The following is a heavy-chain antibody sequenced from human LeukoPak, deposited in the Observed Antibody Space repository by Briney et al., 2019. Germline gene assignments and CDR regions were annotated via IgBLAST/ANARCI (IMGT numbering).Heavy chain of an antibody. CDR2: IIPIFGTA. CDR3: AEEYSGSDYGFDY. D-gene: IGHD1-26*01. CDR1: GGTFSSYA. V-gene: IGHV1-69*05. J-gene: IGHJ4*02. Sequence: GASVKVSCKASGGTFSSYAISWVRQAPGQGLEWMGGIIPIFGTANYAQKFQGRVTITTDESTSTAYMELSSLRSEDTAVYYCAEEYSGSDYGFDYWGQGTLVTVSS.